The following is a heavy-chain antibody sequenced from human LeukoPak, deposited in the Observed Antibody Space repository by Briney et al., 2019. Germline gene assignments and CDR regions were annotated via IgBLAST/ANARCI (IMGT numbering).Heavy chain of an antibody. V-gene: IGHV3-23*01. CDR1: GFTFSSYA. CDR2: ISGSGGST. J-gene: IGHJ6*02. D-gene: IGHD4-11*01. Sequence: GGSLRLSCAASGFTFSSYAMSWVRQAPGKGLEWVSAISGSGGSTYYADSVKGRFTISRDNSKNTLCLQMNSLRAEDTAVYYCAKDAPQYSNYAPLYYYYGMDVWGQGTTVTVSS. CDR3: AKDAPQYSNYAPLYYYYGMDV.